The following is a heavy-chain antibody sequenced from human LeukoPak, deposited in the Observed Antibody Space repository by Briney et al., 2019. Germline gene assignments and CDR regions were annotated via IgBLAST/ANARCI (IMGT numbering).Heavy chain of an antibody. J-gene: IGHJ4*02. CDR3: AMRKPPFDY. V-gene: IGHV4-59*12. CDR2: IYYSGTA. CDR1: GGPISNYQ. Sequence: SETLSLTCTLSGGPISNYQWSWIRQPPGKGLEWIGNIYYSGTANYNPSLKSRVIISVDTSKNQFSLKLSSVTAADTAVYYCAMRKPPFDYWGQGTLVTVSS.